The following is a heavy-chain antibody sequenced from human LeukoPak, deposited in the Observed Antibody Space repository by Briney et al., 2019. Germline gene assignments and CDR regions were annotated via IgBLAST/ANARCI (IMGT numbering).Heavy chain of an antibody. J-gene: IGHJ4*02. CDR2: ITSGGGNT. Sequence: PGGSLRLSCTASGFTFSSYTMTWVRQAPGKGLDWVSAITSGGGNTYHADTVQGRFTISRDNSKNTLYLQMSSLRAEDTAIYYCAKGSSSSRPYYFDYWGQGILVTVSS. CDR1: GFTFSSYT. V-gene: IGHV3-23*01. D-gene: IGHD6-6*01. CDR3: AKGSSSSRPYYFDY.